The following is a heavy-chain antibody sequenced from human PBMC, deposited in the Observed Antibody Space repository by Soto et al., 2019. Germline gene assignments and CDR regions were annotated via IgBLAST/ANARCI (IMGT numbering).Heavy chain of an antibody. V-gene: IGHV3-15*01. CDR3: TTGCSSTSCYTFYYYYGMDV. D-gene: IGHD2-2*02. CDR2: IKSKTDGGTT. CDR1: GFTFSNAW. J-gene: IGHJ6*02. Sequence: KPGGSLRLSCAASGFTFSNAWMSWVRQAPGKGLEWVGRIKSKTDGGTTDYAAPVKGRFTISRDDSKNTLYLQMNSLKTEDTAVYYCTTGCSSTSCYTFYYYYGMDVWGQGTTVTVSS.